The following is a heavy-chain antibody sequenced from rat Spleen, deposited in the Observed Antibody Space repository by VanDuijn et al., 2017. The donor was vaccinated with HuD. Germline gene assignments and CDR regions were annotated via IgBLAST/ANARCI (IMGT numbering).Heavy chain of an antibody. CDR1: GFSLTSYN. Sequence: QVQLKESGPGLVQPSQTLSLTCTVAGFSLTSYNVHWVRQPPGKGLEWMGVIWNTGGTRYNSALKSRLSISKDTSKSQVFLKMNSLQTEDTATYYCARDPAPYYGYTYGHYFDYWGQGVMVTVSS. CDR3: ARDPAPYYGYTYGHYFDY. D-gene: IGHD1-9*01. J-gene: IGHJ2*01. V-gene: IGHV2-41*01. CDR2: IWNTGGT.